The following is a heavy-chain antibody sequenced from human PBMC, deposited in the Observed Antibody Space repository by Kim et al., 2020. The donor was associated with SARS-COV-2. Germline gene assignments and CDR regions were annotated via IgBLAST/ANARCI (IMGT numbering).Heavy chain of an antibody. V-gene: IGHV3-64D*09. J-gene: IGHJ3*02. CDR2: ISSNGGST. Sequence: GGSLRLSCSVSGFTFSSYAMHWVRQAPGKGLEQVSAISSNGGSTYYADSVKGRFTICRDNSKNTLYLQMSSLRAEDTAVYYCVKAPWIQLWFDYSRDDAFDICGRGTMVTVSS. D-gene: IGHD5-18*01. CDR1: GFTFSSYA. CDR3: VKAPWIQLWFDYSRDDAFDI.